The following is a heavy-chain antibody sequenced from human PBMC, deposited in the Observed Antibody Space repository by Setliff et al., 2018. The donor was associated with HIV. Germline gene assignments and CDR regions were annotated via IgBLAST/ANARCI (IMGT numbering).Heavy chain of an antibody. CDR2: IYYSGST. CDR1: GGSISSYY. V-gene: IGHV4-59*01. J-gene: IGHJ2*01. Sequence: PSETLSLTCTVSGGSISSYYWSWIRQPPGKGLEWIGYIYYSGSTNYNPALKSRVTISVDTSKNQFSLKLSSVTAADTAVYYCARDQTDGGNGEWGFRPRDYWYFDLGGRGTLVTVSS. D-gene: IGHD2-15*01. CDR3: ARDQTDGGNGEWGFRPRDYWYFDL.